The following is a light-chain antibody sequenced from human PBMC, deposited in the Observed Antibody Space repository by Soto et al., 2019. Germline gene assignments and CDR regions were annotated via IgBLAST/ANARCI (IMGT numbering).Light chain of an antibody. CDR3: QVYGNSPMYT. J-gene: IGKJ2*01. Sequence: RVMTQSPVTLSVSPGERVTLSCRASQAISNNLAWYQQKPGQAPRLLIFDASTRATGIPARFSGSGSGTEFTLTISRLEAEDFAVYYCQVYGNSPMYTFGQGTRLEIK. CDR1: QAISNN. CDR2: DAS. V-gene: IGKV3-15*01.